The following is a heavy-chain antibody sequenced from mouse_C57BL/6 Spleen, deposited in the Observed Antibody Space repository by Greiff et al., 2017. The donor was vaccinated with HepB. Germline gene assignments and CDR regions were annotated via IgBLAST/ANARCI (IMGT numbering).Heavy chain of an antibody. V-gene: IGHV1-82*01. Sequence: VKVVESGPELVKPGASVKISCKASGYAFSSSWMNWVKQRPGKGLEWIGRIYPGDGDTNYNGKFKGKATLTADKSSSTAYMQLSSLTSEDSAVYFCARYLRAMDYWGQGTSVTVSS. J-gene: IGHJ4*01. CDR2: IYPGDGDT. CDR1: GYAFSSSW. CDR3: ARYLRAMDY.